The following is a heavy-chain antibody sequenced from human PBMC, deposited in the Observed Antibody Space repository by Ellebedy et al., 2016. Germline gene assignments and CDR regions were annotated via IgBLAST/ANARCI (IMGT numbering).Heavy chain of an antibody. D-gene: IGHD1-26*01. Sequence: GGSLRLSCAASGFTFSDYYMSWIRQAPGKGLEWVSYISSSGSTIYYADSVKGRFTISRDNAKNTLYLQMNSLRAEDTAVYYCARDGIVGGPTEYYFDSWGQGTLVTVSS. CDR2: ISSSGSTI. CDR1: GFTFSDYY. CDR3: ARDGIVGGPTEYYFDS. J-gene: IGHJ4*02. V-gene: IGHV3-11*04.